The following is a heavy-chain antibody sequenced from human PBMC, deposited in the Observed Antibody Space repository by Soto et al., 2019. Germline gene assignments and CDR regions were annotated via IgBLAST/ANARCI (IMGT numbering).Heavy chain of an antibody. J-gene: IGHJ6*02. Sequence: GGSLRLSCAASGFTFSNAWMNWVRQAPGKGLEWVGRIKSKTDGGTTDYAAPVKGRFTISRDDSKNTLYLQMNSLKTEDTAVYYCTTLFGWELLYYYYYGMDVWGQGTTVTVSS. CDR3: TTLFGWELLYYYYYGMDV. CDR1: GFTFSNAW. V-gene: IGHV3-15*07. CDR2: IKSKTDGGTT. D-gene: IGHD1-26*01.